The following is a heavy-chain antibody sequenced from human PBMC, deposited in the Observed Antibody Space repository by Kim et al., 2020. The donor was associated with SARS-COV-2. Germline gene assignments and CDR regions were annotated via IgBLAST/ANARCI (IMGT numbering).Heavy chain of an antibody. CDR2: IYYSGST. CDR1: GGSISSSSYY. V-gene: IGHV4-39*01. Sequence: SETLSLTCTVSGGSISSSSYYWGWIRQPPGKGLEWIGSIYYSGSTYYNPSLKSRVTISVDTSKNQFSLKLSSVTAADTAVYYCARVTPNDLEWDYYYYGMDVWGQGTTVTVSS. CDR3: ARVTPNDLEWDYYYYGMDV. D-gene: IGHD3-3*01. J-gene: IGHJ6*02.